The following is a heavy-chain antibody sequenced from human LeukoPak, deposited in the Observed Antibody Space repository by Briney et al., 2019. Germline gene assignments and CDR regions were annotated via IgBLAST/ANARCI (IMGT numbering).Heavy chain of an antibody. V-gene: IGHV1-69*04. CDR3: AREYSSGAPTHFDY. CDR2: IIPVLGIA. Sequence: SVKVSCKASGGTFSSYAISWVRQAPGQGLEWMGRIIPVLGIANYAQKFQGRVTITADKSTSTAYMELSSLRSEDTAVYYCAREYSSGAPTHFDYWGQGTLVTVSS. D-gene: IGHD2-15*01. J-gene: IGHJ4*02. CDR1: GGTFSSYA.